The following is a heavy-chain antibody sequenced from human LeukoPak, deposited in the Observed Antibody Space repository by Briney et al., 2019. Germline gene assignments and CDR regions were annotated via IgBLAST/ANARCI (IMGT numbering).Heavy chain of an antibody. CDR3: AREANKDYSNYWPESAVAWGPFDY. Sequence: GASVKVSCKASGGTFSSYAISWVRQAPGQGLEWMGGIIPIFGTANYAQKFQGRVTITADKSTSTAYMELSSPRYEDTAVYYCAREANKDYSNYWPESAVAWGPFDYWGQGTLVTVSS. CDR1: GGTFSSYA. D-gene: IGHD4-11*01. CDR2: IIPIFGTA. V-gene: IGHV1-69*06. J-gene: IGHJ4*02.